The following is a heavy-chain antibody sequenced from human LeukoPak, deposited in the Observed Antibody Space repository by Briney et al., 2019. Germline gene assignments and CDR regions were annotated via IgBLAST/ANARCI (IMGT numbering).Heavy chain of an antibody. CDR2: LSGTGGNT. J-gene: IGHJ4*02. CDR1: AFTFSSYA. D-gene: IGHD2-21*02. Sequence: PGGSLRLSCAASAFTFSSYAMAWVRQAPGKGLEWVSTLSGTGGNTYYADSVRGRFTIPRDNSKNTLYLQMNSLRAEDTAVYYCAKAWALTYLGGVDSWGQGTLVTVSS. V-gene: IGHV3-23*01. CDR3: AKAWALTYLGGVDS.